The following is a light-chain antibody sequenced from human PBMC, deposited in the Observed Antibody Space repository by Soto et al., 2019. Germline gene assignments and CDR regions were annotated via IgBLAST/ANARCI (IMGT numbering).Light chain of an antibody. CDR1: QSVDIN. J-gene: IGKJ1*01. CDR2: GAS. CDR3: QQYRNWNRT. Sequence: EIVLTHSPATLSVSPGDRVTLSCRASQSVDINLAWYQQRAGQAPRLLVYGASTKATDMPGRLSGRGSGTDFTLRINNLQSEDFAVYYCQQYRNWNRTFGQGTKV. V-gene: IGKV3-15*01.